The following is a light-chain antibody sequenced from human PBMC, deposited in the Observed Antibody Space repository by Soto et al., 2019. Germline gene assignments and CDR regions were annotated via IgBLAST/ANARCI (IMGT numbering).Light chain of an antibody. V-gene: IGKV1-5*03. J-gene: IGKJ1*01. Sequence: DIHITHSPSTLSASVGDRVTITCRASQSISGWLAWYQQKPGKAPKLLIYKASSLESGVPSRFSGSGSGTEFILTISSLQPDDFATYYCRHYNSYPWTFGQGTKV. CDR2: KAS. CDR3: RHYNSYPWT. CDR1: QSISGW.